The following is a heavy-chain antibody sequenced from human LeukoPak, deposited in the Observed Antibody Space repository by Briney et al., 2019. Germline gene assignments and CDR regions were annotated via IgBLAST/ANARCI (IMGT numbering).Heavy chain of an antibody. CDR1: SGSFNDYY. Sequence: PSETLSFTSDVYSGSFNDYYWRCIAPPPEKGREWCGELNHSGSTNYNPSLKSRVTISVDTSKNQFSLKLSSVTAADTAVYCCATGWNVVVPAAILGVGPWYYYYYMDGCEKGPRSPSP. CDR3: ATGWNVVVPAAILGVGPWYYYYYMDG. V-gene: IGHV4-34*01. CDR2: LNHSGST. J-gene: IGHJ6*03. D-gene: IGHD2-2*02.